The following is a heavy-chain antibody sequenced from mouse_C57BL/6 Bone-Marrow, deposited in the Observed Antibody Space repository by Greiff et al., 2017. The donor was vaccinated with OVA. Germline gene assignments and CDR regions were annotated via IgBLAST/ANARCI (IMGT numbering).Heavy chain of an antibody. CDR1: GFTFSSYA. D-gene: IGHD1-1*01. CDR2: ISSGGDYI. V-gene: IGHV5-9-1*02. Sequence: EVKVVESGEGLVKPGGSLKLSCAASGFTFSSYAMSWVRQTPEKRLEWVAYISSGGDYIYYADTVKGRFTISRDNARNTLYLQMSSLKSEDTAMYYCTRGGYYGVDYWGQGTTLTVSS. J-gene: IGHJ2*01. CDR3: TRGGYYGVDY.